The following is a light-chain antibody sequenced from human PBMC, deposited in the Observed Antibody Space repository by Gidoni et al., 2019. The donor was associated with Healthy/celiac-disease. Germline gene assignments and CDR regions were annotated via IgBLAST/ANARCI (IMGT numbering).Light chain of an antibody. CDR3: QSADSSGL. V-gene: IGLV3-25*03. Sequence: SYELTQPPSVSVSPGQTARITCSGDALPKQYAYWYQQKPGQAPVLVIYKDSERPSGIPERFSGSSSGTTVTLTISGVQAEDEADYYCQSADSSGLFGGGTKLTVL. J-gene: IGLJ3*02. CDR1: ALPKQY. CDR2: KDS.